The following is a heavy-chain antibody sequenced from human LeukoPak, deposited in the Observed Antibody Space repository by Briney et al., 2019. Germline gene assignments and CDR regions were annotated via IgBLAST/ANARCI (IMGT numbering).Heavy chain of an antibody. CDR3: ARDLRGGSYVWFDP. J-gene: IGHJ5*02. CDR1: GFTFSSYW. V-gene: IGHV3-7*01. CDR2: IRQDGSEK. Sequence: GGSLRLSCAASGFTFSSYWMSWVRQAPGKGLEWVANIRQDGSEKYYVDSVKGRFTISRDNAKNSLYLQMNSLRAEDTAVYYCARDLRGGSYVWFDPWGQGTLVTVSS. D-gene: IGHD1-26*01.